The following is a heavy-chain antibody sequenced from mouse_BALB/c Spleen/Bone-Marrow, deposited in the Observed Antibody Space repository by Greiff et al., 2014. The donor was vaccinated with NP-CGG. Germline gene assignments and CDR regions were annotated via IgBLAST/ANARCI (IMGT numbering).Heavy chain of an antibody. V-gene: IGHV1-7*01. D-gene: IGHD2-4*01. CDR2: IYPSTGYT. J-gene: IGHJ3*01. Sequence: QVQLQQSGAELAKPGASVKMSCKASGYTFTSYWTHWVKQRPGQGLEWIGYIYPSTGYTEYNQKFKDKVTLTADKSSSTAYMQLSSLTSEDSAVYYCARDDYAYWGQGTLVTVSA. CDR1: GYTFTSYW. CDR3: ARDDYAY.